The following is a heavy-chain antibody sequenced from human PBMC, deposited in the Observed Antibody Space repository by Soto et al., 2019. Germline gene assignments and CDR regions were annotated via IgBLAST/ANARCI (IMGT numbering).Heavy chain of an antibody. J-gene: IGHJ4*02. CDR2: INPSGGST. V-gene: IGHV1-46*01. CDR3: ASEDSSGWLDY. D-gene: IGHD6-19*01. CDR1: GYTFTSYY. Sequence: QVQLVQSGAEVKKPGASVKVSCKASGYTFTSYYMHWVRQAPGQGLEWMGIINPSGGSTSYAQKFQGXXTXTXXPPTSTVYMGLSSLRSEDTAVYYCASEDSSGWLDYWGQGTLVTVSS.